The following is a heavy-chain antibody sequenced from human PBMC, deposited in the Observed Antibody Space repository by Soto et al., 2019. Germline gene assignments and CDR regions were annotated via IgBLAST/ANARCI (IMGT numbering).Heavy chain of an antibody. J-gene: IGHJ6*04. V-gene: IGHV3-30-3*01. CDR2: ISYNGNNR. CDR1: GFTFAIYA. CDR3: ARAEEGVYYSSGVVV. Sequence: QVQLVQSGGGVVQPGGSLRLSCAASGFTFAIYAMHWVRQGPGKGLEWVAVISYNGNNRNFTDSVKGRFTISRDNAKNTMFLQMNNLRPEDTATYYCARAEEGVYYSSGVVVWGEGTTVSDSS.